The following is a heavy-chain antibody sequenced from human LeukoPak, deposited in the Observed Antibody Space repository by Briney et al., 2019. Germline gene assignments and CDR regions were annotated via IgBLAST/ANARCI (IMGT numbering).Heavy chain of an antibody. V-gene: IGHV1-8*03. CDR3: ARADVVVVVPAASYYYYYMDV. Sequence: GASVEVSCKASGYTFTSYDINWVRQATGQGLEWMGWMNPNSGNTGYAQKFQGRVTITRNTSISTAYMELSSLRSEDTAVYYCARADVVVVVPAASYYYYYMDVWGKGTTVTVSS. CDR1: GYTFTSYD. D-gene: IGHD2-2*01. CDR2: MNPNSGNT. J-gene: IGHJ6*03.